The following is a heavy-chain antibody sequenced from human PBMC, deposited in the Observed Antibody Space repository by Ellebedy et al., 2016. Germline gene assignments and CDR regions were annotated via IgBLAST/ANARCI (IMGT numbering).Heavy chain of an antibody. CDR2: VNPSGGST. CDR3: ARDLNYYYGMDV. V-gene: IGHV1-46*01. CDR1: GYTFTSYY. J-gene: IGHJ6*02. Sequence: ASVKVSXKASGYTFTSYYMHWVRQAPGQGLEWMGIVNPSGGSTSYAQKFQGRVTMTRDTSTSTVYMELSSLRSEDTAVYYCARDLNYYYGMDVWGQGTTVTVSS.